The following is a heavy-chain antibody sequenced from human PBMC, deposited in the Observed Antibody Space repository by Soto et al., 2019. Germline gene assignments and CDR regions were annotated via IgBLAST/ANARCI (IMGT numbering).Heavy chain of an antibody. CDR2: IYYSGST. J-gene: IGHJ5*02. CDR1: GGSSISSSYF. Sequence: ETLSLTCTVSGGSSISSSYFWGWIRQPPGKGLEWIGSIYYSGSTYYNPSLKSRVTVSVDPSKNQFSLKLSSVTAADTAVYYCARHPSDFWFDPWGQGTLVTVSS. D-gene: IGHD2-21*02. V-gene: IGHV4-39*01. CDR3: ARHPSDFWFDP.